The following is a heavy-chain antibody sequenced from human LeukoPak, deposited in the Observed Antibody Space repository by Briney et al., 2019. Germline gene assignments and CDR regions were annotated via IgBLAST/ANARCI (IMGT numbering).Heavy chain of an antibody. CDR2: INEDGSEK. CDR1: GFTFSSSW. V-gene: IGHV3-7*01. Sequence: PGGSLRLSCAASGFTFSSSWMNWVRQAPGKGLEWVASINEDGSEKYYVDSVKGRFTVSRDNAKNSLYLQMNSLRAEDTAVYHCARGGSGNWNAPFDYWGQGTLVTVSS. D-gene: IGHD1-1*01. CDR3: ARGGSGNWNAPFDY. J-gene: IGHJ4*02.